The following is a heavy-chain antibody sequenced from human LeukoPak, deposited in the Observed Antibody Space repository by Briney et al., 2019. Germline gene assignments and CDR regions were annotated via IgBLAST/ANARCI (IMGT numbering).Heavy chain of an antibody. CDR3: ARDGVNYYGSGKWFDP. CDR1: GGSFSGYD. V-gene: IGHV4-59*01. D-gene: IGHD3-10*01. CDR2: VHQSGST. Sequence: SETLSLTCAVYGGSFSGYDWSWIRQAPGKGLEWIGYVHQSGSTNYNPSLRSRVTVSRDTSKNQFSLKLTSVTAADTAVYFCARDGVNYYGSGKWFDPWGQGTLVTVSS. J-gene: IGHJ5*02.